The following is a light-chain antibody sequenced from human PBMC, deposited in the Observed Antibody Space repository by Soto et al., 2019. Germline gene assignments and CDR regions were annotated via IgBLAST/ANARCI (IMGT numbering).Light chain of an antibody. V-gene: IGLV1-40*01. CDR3: QSYDSSLSGYVV. CDR2: GNS. J-gene: IGLJ2*01. CDR1: SSNIGAGYD. Sequence: QPVLPQPPSVSGAPGQRVTISCTGSSSNIGAGYDVHWYQQLPGTAPKLLIYGNSNRPSGVPDRFSGSKSGTSASLAITGLQAEDEADYYCQSYDSSLSGYVVFGGGTQLTVL.